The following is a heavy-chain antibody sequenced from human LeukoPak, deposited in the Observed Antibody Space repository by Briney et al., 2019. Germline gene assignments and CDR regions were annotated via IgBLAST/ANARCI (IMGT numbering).Heavy chain of an antibody. V-gene: IGHV3-30*04. D-gene: IGHD5-24*01. CDR2: ISYDGSNK. J-gene: IGHJ3*02. Sequence: GGSLRLSCAASGFTFSSYAMQWVRQAPGKGLEGVAVISYDGSNKYYADSVKGRFTISRDNSKNTLYLQMNSLRAEDTAVYYCARDRGRWLQYNAFDIWGQGTMVTVSS. CDR3: ARDRGRWLQYNAFDI. CDR1: GFTFSSYA.